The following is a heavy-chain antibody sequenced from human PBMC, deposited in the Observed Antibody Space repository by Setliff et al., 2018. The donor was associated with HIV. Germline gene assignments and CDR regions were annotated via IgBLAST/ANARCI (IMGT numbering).Heavy chain of an antibody. J-gene: IGHJ4*02. Sequence: SETLSLTCTVSGGSISSHYWSWIRQPPGKGLEWIGYGYYGGTTSYIPSLKSRVTISLDTSKNQFSLKLSSVTAADTAVYYCARGIAAAEGYFDYWGQGTLVTVSS. CDR1: GGSISSHY. V-gene: IGHV4-59*11. CDR3: ARGIAAAEGYFDY. CDR2: GYYGGTT. D-gene: IGHD6-13*01.